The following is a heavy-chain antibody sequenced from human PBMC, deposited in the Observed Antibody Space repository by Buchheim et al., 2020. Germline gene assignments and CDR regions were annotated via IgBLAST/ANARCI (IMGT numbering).Heavy chain of an antibody. CDR3: TTACFSGHDGAFDN. V-gene: IGHV3-15*01. CDR1: GLDFSNVW. J-gene: IGHJ4*02. CDR2: INTKSDGEVT. Sequence: EVQLVESGGGLVKTGGSLRLSCAASGLDFSNVWLSWVRQPPGKGLEWVGRINTKSDGEVTDYGAPVKGRASISRDDSAVMVYLQRNSLKTEDTAVYFRTTACFSGHDGAFDNWGQGT. D-gene: IGHD5-12*01.